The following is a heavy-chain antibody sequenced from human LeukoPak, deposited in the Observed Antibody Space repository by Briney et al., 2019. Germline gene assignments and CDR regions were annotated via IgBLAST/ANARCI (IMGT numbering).Heavy chain of an antibody. CDR3: ARDTGTYWYFDL. Sequence: GASVKVSCKASGYTFTGYYMHWVRQAPGQGLEWMGWINPNSGGTNYAQKFQGRVSMTRDTSISTAYMEVSRLSSDDTAVYYCARDTGTYWYFDLWGRGTLVTVSS. CDR1: GYTFTGYY. V-gene: IGHV1-2*02. D-gene: IGHD2-8*02. J-gene: IGHJ2*01. CDR2: INPNSGGT.